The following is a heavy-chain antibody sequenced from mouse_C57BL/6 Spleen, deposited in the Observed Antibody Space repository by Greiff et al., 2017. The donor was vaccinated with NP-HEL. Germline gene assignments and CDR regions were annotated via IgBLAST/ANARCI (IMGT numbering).Heavy chain of an antibody. CDR1: GYTFTSYW. CDR3: ARFYDGYYVFDY. CDR2: IDPSDSYT. V-gene: IGHV1-69*01. Sequence: QVQLQQPGAELVMPGASVKLSCKASGYTFTSYWMHWVKQRPGQGLEWIGEIDPSDSYTNYNQKFKGKSTLTVDKSSSTAYMQLSSLTSEDSAVHDCARFYDGYYVFDYWGQGTTLTVSS. D-gene: IGHD2-3*01. J-gene: IGHJ2*01.